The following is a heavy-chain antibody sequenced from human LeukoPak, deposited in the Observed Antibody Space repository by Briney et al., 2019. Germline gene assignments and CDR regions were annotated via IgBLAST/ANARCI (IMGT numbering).Heavy chain of an antibody. V-gene: IGHV4-59*05. CDR1: GGSISSYY. CDR2: IYYTGST. Sequence: SETLSLTCTVSGGSISSYYWSWIRQPPGKGLEWIGSIYYTGSTYYNPSLKSRVTISVDTSKNQFSLKLTSVTAADTAVYYCARNCDSSCWYLGYWGQGTLVTVSS. CDR3: ARNCDSSCWYLGY. D-gene: IGHD6-13*01. J-gene: IGHJ4*02.